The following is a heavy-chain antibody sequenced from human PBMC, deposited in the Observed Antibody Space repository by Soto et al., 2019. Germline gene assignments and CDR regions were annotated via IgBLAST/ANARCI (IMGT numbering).Heavy chain of an antibody. CDR2: ISSSSSTR. V-gene: IGHV3-48*01. D-gene: IGHD2-21*01. CDR3: AFAEDSRYSYDGMEF. CDR1: GLTFSSYS. J-gene: IGHJ6*02. Sequence: EVQLVESGGGLVQRGGSLRLSCAASGLTFSSYSMNWVRQAPGKGLEWVSYISSSSSTRYYADSVKGRVTISRGNAKNSRYLQMNRLRAQETSVYYGAFAEDSRYSYDGMEFWGQGTTVTVSS.